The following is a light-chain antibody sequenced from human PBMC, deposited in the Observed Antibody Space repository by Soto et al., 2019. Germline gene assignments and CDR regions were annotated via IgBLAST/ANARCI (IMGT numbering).Light chain of an antibody. CDR3: SSYTSSSTYV. Sequence: QSALTQPASVSGSPGQSITISCTGSSSDVGGYNFVSWYQHHPGKAPKLMIYDVRNRPSGVSTRFSGSKSGNTASLTISGLQAEDEADYYCSSYTSSSTYVFGTGTKLTVL. J-gene: IGLJ1*01. CDR2: DVR. CDR1: SSDVGGYNF. V-gene: IGLV2-14*03.